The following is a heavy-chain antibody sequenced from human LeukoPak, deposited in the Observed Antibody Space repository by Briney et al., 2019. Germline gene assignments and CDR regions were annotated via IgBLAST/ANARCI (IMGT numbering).Heavy chain of an antibody. CDR2: INSDGSST. CDR1: GFTFSSYW. Sequence: GGSLRLSCAASGFTFSSYWMHWVRQAPGKGLVWVSRINSDGSSTSYADSVKGRFTISRDNAKSTLYLQMNSLRAEDTAVYYCAVGYCSGGSCYSRFNWFDPWGQGTLVTVSS. V-gene: IGHV3-74*01. D-gene: IGHD2-15*01. CDR3: AVGYCSGGSCYSRFNWFDP. J-gene: IGHJ5*02.